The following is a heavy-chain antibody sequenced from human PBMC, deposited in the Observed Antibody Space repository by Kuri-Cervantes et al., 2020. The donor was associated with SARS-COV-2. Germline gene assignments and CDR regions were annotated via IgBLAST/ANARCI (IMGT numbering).Heavy chain of an antibody. J-gene: IGHJ3*02. CDR3: ARDRGGHDAFDI. CDR1: GGSISSHY. D-gene: IGHD3-10*01. CDR2: IYYSGST. V-gene: IGHV4-59*11. Sequence: SETLSLTCTVSGGSISSHYWSWIRQPPGKGLEWIGYIYYSGSTNYNPSLKSRVTISVDTSKNQFSLKLSSVTAADTAVYYCARDRGGHDAFDIWGQGTMVTVSS.